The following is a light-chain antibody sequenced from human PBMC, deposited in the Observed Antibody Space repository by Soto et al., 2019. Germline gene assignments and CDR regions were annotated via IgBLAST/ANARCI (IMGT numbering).Light chain of an antibody. V-gene: IGKV3-15*01. J-gene: IGKJ5*01. CDR2: RTS. CDR3: QQYHKRPLT. Sequence: DIGVKQSPSTLSVSPGERATLSCRASQSISSNLAWYQQKPGQAPRLLMFRTSSRATGFPARFSGSGSGTEFNLTISSLQSEDFAVYYCQQYHKRPLTFGQGTRLEIK. CDR1: QSISSN.